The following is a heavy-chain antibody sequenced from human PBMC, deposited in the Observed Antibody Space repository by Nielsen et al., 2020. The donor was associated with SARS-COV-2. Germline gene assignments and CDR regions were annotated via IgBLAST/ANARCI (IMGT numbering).Heavy chain of an antibody. D-gene: IGHD6-6*01. V-gene: IGHV3-21*01. CDR3: ARGFRAARRLWGY. CDR1: GFTFSSYS. Sequence: GESLKISCAASGFTFSSYSMNWVRQAPGKGLEWVSSISSSSSYIYYADSVKGRFTISRDNAKNSLYLQMNSLRAEDTAVYYCARGFRAARRLWGYWGQGTLVTVSS. CDR2: ISSSSSYI. J-gene: IGHJ4*02.